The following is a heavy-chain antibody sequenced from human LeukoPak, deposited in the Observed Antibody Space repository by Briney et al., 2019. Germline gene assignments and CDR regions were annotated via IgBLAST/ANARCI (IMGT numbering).Heavy chain of an antibody. CDR1: GITLSNYG. J-gene: IGHJ4*02. D-gene: IGHD3-10*01. Sequence: GGSLRLSCAVSGITLSNYGMSWVRQAPGKGLQWVAGISDRGGSTNYADSVKGRFTISRDNSKNTPYLQMNSLRAEDTAVYFCAKRGVVIRAVIIVGFHKEAYYFDYWGQGALVTVSS. V-gene: IGHV3-23*01. CDR3: AKRGVVIRAVIIVGFHKEAYYFDY. CDR2: ISDRGGST.